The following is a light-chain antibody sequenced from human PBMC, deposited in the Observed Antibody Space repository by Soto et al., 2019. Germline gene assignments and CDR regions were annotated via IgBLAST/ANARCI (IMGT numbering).Light chain of an antibody. CDR1: QNIATW. CDR3: QYYDSYPWT. J-gene: IGKJ1*01. V-gene: IGKV1-5*03. Sequence: DIQMTQSPSTLSSSVGDRVTITCRASQNIATWLAWYQQKPGNAPKLLIYKASSLESGVPSRFSGSGSGTEFTITISGLQPDDFGMYYCQYYDSYPWTFGQGTKVEIK. CDR2: KAS.